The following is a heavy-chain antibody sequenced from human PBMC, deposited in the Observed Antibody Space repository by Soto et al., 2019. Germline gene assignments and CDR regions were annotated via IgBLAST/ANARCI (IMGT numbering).Heavy chain of an antibody. D-gene: IGHD1-26*01. CDR2: INPSAGST. Sequence: RASGKVSCEASGYTFTSYYIHWVRQAPGQGFEWMAMINPSAGSTTYAQKFQGRVTMTRDTSTSTVYMELSSLRSEDTAVYYCARDRVLATTYRTNVSNSSLRYWRQLTPVAV. V-gene: IGHV1-46*01. CDR1: GYTFTSYY. CDR3: ARDRVLATTYRTNVSNSSLRY. J-gene: IGHJ4*02.